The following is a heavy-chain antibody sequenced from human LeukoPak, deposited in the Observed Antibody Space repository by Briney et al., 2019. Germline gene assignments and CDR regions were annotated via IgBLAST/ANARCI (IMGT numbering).Heavy chain of an antibody. V-gene: IGHV1-69*05. J-gene: IGHJ5*02. CDR2: IIPIFGTA. CDR3: AREGILIAAADP. D-gene: IGHD6-6*01. CDR1: GGTFSSYA. Sequence: SVKVSCKASGGTFSSYAISWVRQAPGQGLEWMGGIIPIFGTANYAQKLQGRVTMTTDTSTSTAYMELRSLRSDDTAVYYCAREGILIAAADPWGQGTLVTVSS.